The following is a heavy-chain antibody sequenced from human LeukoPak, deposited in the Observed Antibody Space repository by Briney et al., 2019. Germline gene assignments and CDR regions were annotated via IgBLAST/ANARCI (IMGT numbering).Heavy chain of an antibody. V-gene: IGHV3-48*03. CDR3: XXXXXXGWSYYYYMDV. CDR2: ISSSGSTI. Sequence: GGSLRLSCAASGFTFSSYEMNWVRQAPGKGLEWVSYISSSGSTIYYADSVKGRFTISRDNAKNSLYLQMNSLRAEDTAVYYCXXXXXXGWSYYYYMDVWGKGTTVTISS. D-gene: IGHD3-3*01. CDR1: GFTFSSYE. J-gene: IGHJ6*03.